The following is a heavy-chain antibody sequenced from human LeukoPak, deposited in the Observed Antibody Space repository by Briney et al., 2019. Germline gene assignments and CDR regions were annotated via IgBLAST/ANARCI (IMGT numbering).Heavy chain of an antibody. D-gene: IGHD3-22*01. J-gene: IGHJ4*02. CDR2: RNSDGITT. V-gene: IGHV3-74*01. CDR3: ARGYYYDSSGRRIFDS. Sequence: WGSLRLSCAASGFTFSSYEMHWVRQAPGKGLVWVSRRNSDGITTRYADSVKGRFTISSDNAENTLYLQMNSLRAEDTAVYYCARGYYYDSSGRRIFDSWGQGTLVTVSS. CDR1: GFTFSSYE.